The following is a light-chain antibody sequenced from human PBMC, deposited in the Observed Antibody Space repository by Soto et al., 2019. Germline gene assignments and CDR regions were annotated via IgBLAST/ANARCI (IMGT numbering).Light chain of an antibody. Sequence: EIVLTQSPATLSLSPGERATLSCRASQSVSSYLAWYQQKPGQAPRLLIYDASNRATGIPARFSGSGSGTDFTLIISSLEPEDFAVYYCQQRSNRPRITFGQGTRLEIK. CDR2: DAS. J-gene: IGKJ5*01. V-gene: IGKV3-11*01. CDR3: QQRSNRPRIT. CDR1: QSVSSY.